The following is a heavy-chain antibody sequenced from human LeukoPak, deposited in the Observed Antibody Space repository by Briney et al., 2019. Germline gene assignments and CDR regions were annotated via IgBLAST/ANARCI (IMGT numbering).Heavy chain of an antibody. Sequence: GGSLRLSCAASGFTFSGYSMNWVRQAPGRGLEWVSSISSTSTYIDYADSVKGRFTISRDNAKNSLFLQMDSLRAEDTAVYYCARDPPSRGTRYFDYWGQGTLVTVSS. V-gene: IGHV3-21*01. CDR3: ARDPPSRGTRYFDY. CDR1: GFTFSGYS. D-gene: IGHD3-16*01. J-gene: IGHJ4*02. CDR2: ISSTSTYI.